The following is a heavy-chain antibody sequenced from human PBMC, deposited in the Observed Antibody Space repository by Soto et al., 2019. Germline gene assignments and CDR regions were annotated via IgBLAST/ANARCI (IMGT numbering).Heavy chain of an antibody. Sequence: QVQLVQSGAEVKKPGASVKVSCKASGYTFTSYDINWVRQATGQGLEWMGWMNPNSGNTGYAQKFQGRVTMTRNTSISTAYMELSRLRSEDTAVYYCARVGDSSGYYEDWFDPWGQGTLVTVSS. CDR1: GYTFTSYD. CDR2: MNPNSGNT. CDR3: ARVGDSSGYYEDWFDP. D-gene: IGHD3-22*01. J-gene: IGHJ5*02. V-gene: IGHV1-8*01.